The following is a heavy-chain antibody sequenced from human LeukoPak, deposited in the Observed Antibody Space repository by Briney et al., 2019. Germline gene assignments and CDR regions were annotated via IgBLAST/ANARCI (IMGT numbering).Heavy chain of an antibody. V-gene: IGHV3-48*01. CDR3: ARARGDSSPASRYFDY. J-gene: IGHJ4*02. CDR1: EFTFSSYS. D-gene: IGHD5-18*01. Sequence: PGGSLRLSCAASEFTFSSYSMNWVRQAPGKGLEWVSYITNSGNSKSYADSVKGRFTISRDDSKNTLYVQMNSLRPEDTAIYYCARARGDSSPASRYFDYWGQGAPVTVSS. CDR2: ITNSGNSK.